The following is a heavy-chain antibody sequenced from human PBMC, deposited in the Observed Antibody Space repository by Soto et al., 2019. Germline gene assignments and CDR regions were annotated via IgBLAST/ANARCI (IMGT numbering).Heavy chain of an antibody. Sequence: QEQLVQSGAEVKKPGSSVKVSCKDSGGLFSSFAISWVRQAPGEGLEWLGGIISVFNTAYYPQKFQGRVTITADESTNTAYMELNNLRSEDTAIYYCARGGGPYVWFNEFWGQGSLVTVSS. CDR1: GGLFSSFA. J-gene: IGHJ4*02. CDR2: IISVFNTA. V-gene: IGHV1-69*01. CDR3: ARGGGPYVWFNEF. D-gene: IGHD2-15*01.